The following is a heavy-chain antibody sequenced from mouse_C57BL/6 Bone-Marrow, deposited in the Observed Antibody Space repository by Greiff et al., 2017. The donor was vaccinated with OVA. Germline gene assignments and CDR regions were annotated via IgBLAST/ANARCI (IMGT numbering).Heavy chain of an antibody. CDR3: ARRGLLLDY. Sequence: EVQLQQSGPVLVKPGASVKMSCKASGYTFTDYYMNWVKQSHGKSLEWIGVINPYNGGTSYNQKFKGKATLTVDKSSSTAYMELNSLTSEDSAVYYCARRGLLLDYWGQGTTLTVSS. D-gene: IGHD2-3*01. CDR1: GYTFTDYY. CDR2: INPYNGGT. V-gene: IGHV1-19*01. J-gene: IGHJ2*01.